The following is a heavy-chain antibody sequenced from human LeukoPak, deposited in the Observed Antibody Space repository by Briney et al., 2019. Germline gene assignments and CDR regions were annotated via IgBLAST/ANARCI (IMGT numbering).Heavy chain of an antibody. Sequence: SETLSLTCAVYGGSFSGYYWSWIRQPPGKGLEWIGEINHSGSTNYNPSLKSRVTISVDTSKSQFSLKLSSVTAADTAVYYCARAVGFLEWLLFYWYFDLWGRGTLVTVSS. D-gene: IGHD3-3*01. J-gene: IGHJ2*01. CDR3: ARAVGFLEWLLFYWYFDL. CDR2: INHSGST. V-gene: IGHV4-34*01. CDR1: GGSFSGYY.